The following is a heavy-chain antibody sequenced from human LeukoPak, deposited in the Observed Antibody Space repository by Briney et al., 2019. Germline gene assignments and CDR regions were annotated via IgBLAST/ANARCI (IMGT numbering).Heavy chain of an antibody. J-gene: IGHJ4*02. CDR1: GYSISSGYY. CDR2: IYHSGST. CDR3: ARVEVVVAATGNDY. D-gene: IGHD2-15*01. V-gene: IGHV4-38-2*02. Sequence: SETLSLTCTVSGYSISSGYYWGWIRQPPGKGLEWIGSIYHSGSTYYNPSLKSRVTISVDTSKNQFSLKLSSVTAADTAVYYCARVEVVVAATGNDYWGQGTLVTVSS.